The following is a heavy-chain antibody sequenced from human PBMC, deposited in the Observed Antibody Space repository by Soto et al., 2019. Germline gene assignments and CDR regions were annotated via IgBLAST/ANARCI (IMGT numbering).Heavy chain of an antibody. Sequence: XGSLRLSCAASGFIFSGSAFHWVRQAPGKGLEWVGRIRSKANSYATSYGASVKGRFTISRDDSKSTTYLQINGLKTDDTAVYYCTRHDGWDTTMIHSLGHWGQRALVTV. CDR1: GFIFSGSA. CDR2: IRSKANSYAT. J-gene: IGHJ4*02. V-gene: IGHV3-73*01. D-gene: IGHD5-18*01. CDR3: TRHDGWDTTMIHSLGH.